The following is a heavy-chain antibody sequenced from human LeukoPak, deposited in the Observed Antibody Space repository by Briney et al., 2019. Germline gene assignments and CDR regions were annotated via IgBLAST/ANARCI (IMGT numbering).Heavy chain of an antibody. J-gene: IGHJ4*02. Sequence: PSETLSLTCTVSGGSVNSGSYYWSWIRQPPGKGLEWIGYIYYSGSTNYNPSLKSRVAISVDTSKNQFSLKLSSVTAADTAVYYCARVGLYDSSGYYSVRTFDYWGQGTLVTVSS. D-gene: IGHD3-22*01. V-gene: IGHV4-61*01. CDR3: ARVGLYDSSGYYSVRTFDY. CDR1: GGSVNSGSYY. CDR2: IYYSGST.